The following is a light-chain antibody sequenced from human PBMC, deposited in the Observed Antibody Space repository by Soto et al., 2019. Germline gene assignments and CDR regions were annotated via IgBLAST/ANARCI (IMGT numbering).Light chain of an antibody. CDR1: NSDVGGYNY. V-gene: IGLV2-14*01. Sequence: QSALTQPASVSGSPGQSITISCTGTNSDVGGYNYVSWYQQHPDKAPKLMIYEVSNRPSGASNRFSGSKSGITASLTISGLQAEDEADYYCSSCTSSSTLVFGGGTKLTVL. CDR2: EVS. CDR3: SSCTSSSTLV. J-gene: IGLJ2*01.